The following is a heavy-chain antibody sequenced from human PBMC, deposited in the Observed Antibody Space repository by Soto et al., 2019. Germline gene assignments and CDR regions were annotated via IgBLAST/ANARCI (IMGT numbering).Heavy chain of an antibody. Sequence: EVQLVESGGGLVQPGGSLRLSCAASGFTFSNYEMNWVRQAPGKGLEWISYISSSGSTMNYADSVKGRFTISRDNAENSLYLQMNSLRAEDTAVYYCARGLTYGSSGYFQNWGQGTLVTVSS. D-gene: IGHD3-22*01. CDR1: GFTFSNYE. CDR3: ARGLTYGSSGYFQN. CDR2: ISSSGSTM. J-gene: IGHJ1*01. V-gene: IGHV3-48*03.